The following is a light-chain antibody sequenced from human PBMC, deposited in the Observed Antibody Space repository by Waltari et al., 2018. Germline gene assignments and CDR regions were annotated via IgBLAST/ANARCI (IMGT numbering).Light chain of an antibody. V-gene: IGKV4-1*01. CDR3: LQYSNPPRS. J-gene: IGKJ2*03. Sequence: DIVMTQSPDSLAVSLGERATSNCKSSQSVLHSSNNVNYLGWYQQRPAQPPRLLISWASIRESGGPDRFSGSRSGTDFTLTISSLQAEDAAVYYCLQYSNPPRSFGQGTKLEI. CDR2: WAS. CDR1: QSVLHSSNNVNY.